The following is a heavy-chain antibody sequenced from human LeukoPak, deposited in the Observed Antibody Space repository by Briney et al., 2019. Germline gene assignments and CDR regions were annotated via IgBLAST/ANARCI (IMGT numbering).Heavy chain of an antibody. V-gene: IGHV1-46*01. CDR2: IDPSGCST. Sequence: ASVKVSCKASGYTFTSNYMHWVRQAPGQGLEWMGIIDPSGCSTSYAQKFQGRVTMTRDTSTSTVYMELSSLRSEDTAVYYCARDNTTTGPFDYWGQGTLVTVSS. CDR1: GYTFTSNY. CDR3: ARDNTTTGPFDY. J-gene: IGHJ4*02. D-gene: IGHD1-1*01.